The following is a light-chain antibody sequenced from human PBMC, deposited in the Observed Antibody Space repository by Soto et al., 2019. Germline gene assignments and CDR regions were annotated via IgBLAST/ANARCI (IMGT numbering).Light chain of an antibody. V-gene: IGLV2-14*01. CDR2: EVS. J-gene: IGLJ2*01. CDR1: SSYVGGYNY. CDR3: SSYTSSSTLV. Sequence: QSALTQPASVSWSPGQSITISCTGTSSYVGGYNYVSWYQQHPGKAPKLMIYEVSNRPSGVSNLFYCSKSCNTASLTISGLQAEDEADYYCSSYTSSSTLVFGGGTQLTVL.